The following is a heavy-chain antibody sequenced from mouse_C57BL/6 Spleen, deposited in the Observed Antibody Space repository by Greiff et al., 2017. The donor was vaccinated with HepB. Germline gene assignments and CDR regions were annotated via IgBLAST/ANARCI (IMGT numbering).Heavy chain of an antibody. J-gene: IGHJ2*01. CDR2: INPNNGGT. CDR3: AREITTVVATKGFDY. V-gene: IGHV1-26*01. D-gene: IGHD1-1*01. CDR1: GYTFTDYY. Sequence: VQLQQSGPDLVKPGASVKISCKASGYTFTDYYMNWVKQSHGKSLEWIGDINPNNGGTSYNQKFKGKATLTVDKSSSTAYMELRSLTSEDSAVYYCAREITTVVATKGFDYWGQGTTLTVSS.